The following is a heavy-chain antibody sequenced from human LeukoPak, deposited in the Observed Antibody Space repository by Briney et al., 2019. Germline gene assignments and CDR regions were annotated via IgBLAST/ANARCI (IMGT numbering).Heavy chain of an antibody. Sequence: ASVKVSCKASGGTFSSYAISWVRQAPGQGLEWMGRIIPILGIANYAQKFRGRVTTSTAYMELSSLKASDTAMYYCARLGGWLQSYFDYWGQGTLVTVSS. V-gene: IGHV1-69*04. CDR2: IIPILGIA. CDR3: ARLGGWLQSYFDY. D-gene: IGHD5-24*01. CDR1: GGTFSSYA. J-gene: IGHJ4*02.